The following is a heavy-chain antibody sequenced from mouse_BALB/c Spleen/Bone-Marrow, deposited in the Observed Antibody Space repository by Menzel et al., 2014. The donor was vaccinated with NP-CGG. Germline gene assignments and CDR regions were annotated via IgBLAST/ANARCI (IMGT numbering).Heavy chain of an antibody. CDR2: IDPANGNT. CDR3: ARWEYYAMDY. V-gene: IGHV14-3*02. D-gene: IGHD4-1*01. J-gene: IGHJ4*01. Sequence: VQLKESGAELVKPGASVKLSCTASGFNIKDTYMHWVKQRPEQGLEWIGRIDPANGNTKYDPKFQGKAAITADTSSNTSRLQLSTLTSEDTAVYYCARWEYYAMDYWGQGTSVTVSS. CDR1: GFNIKDTY.